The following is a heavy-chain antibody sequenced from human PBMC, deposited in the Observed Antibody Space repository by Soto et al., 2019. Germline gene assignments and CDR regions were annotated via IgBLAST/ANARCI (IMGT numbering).Heavy chain of an antibody. CDR2: ISGGGAGT. CDR1: GRTFRSYA. CDR3: AKGRKPDHDDGLCAFDS. J-gene: IGHJ4*02. Sequence: GGSLRLSCVVSGRTFRSYAMSWVRQAPGKGLEWVSGISGGGAGTYYADSVKGRFTISRDPSTTTLFLDMYSLGAEDTTIYYCAKGRKPDHDDGLCAFDSWGQGVLVTVSS. V-gene: IGHV3-23*01. D-gene: IGHD3-3*01.